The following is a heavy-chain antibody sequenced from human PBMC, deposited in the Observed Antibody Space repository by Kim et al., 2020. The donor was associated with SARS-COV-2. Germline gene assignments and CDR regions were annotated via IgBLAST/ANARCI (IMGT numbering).Heavy chain of an antibody. J-gene: IGHJ4*02. D-gene: IGHD5-12*01. CDR2: INTNTGNP. Sequence: ASVKVSCKASGYTFTSYAMNWVRQAPGQGLEWMGWINTNTGNPTYAQGFTGRFVFSLDTSVSTAYLQISSLKAEDTAVYYCARAGEKDIVATIKGPFDYWGQGTLVPFS. CDR1: GYTFTSYA. CDR3: ARAGEKDIVATIKGPFDY. V-gene: IGHV7-4-1*02.